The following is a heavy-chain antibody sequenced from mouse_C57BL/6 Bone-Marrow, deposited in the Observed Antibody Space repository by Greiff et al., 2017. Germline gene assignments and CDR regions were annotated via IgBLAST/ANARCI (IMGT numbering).Heavy chain of an antibody. CDR1: GYTFTSYW. V-gene: IGHV1-55*01. CDR2: IYPGSGST. CDR3: AREVKIYDYGSRYFDV. J-gene: IGHJ1*03. Sequence: QVQLQQPGAELVKPGASVKMSCKASGYTFTSYWITWVKQRPGQGLEWIGDIYPGSGSTNYNEKFKSKATLTVDTSSSTAYLQLSSLTSEDSAVYYCAREVKIYDYGSRYFDVWGTGTTVTVSS. D-gene: IGHD1-1*01.